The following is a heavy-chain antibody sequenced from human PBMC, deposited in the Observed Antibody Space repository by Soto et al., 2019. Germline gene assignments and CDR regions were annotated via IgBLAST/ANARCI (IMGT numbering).Heavy chain of an antibody. J-gene: IGHJ4*02. Sequence: VKVSCKGSGGTFSSYAISWVGQAPGQGGEGMGGIIPIFGTANYAQKFQGRVTITADESTSTAYMELSSLRSEDTAVYYCARSPGGAGYCGGDCYRGVFDYWGQGTLVTVSS. CDR2: IIPIFGTA. D-gene: IGHD2-21*02. CDR1: GGTFSSYA. CDR3: ARSPGGAGYCGGDCYRGVFDY. V-gene: IGHV1-69*13.